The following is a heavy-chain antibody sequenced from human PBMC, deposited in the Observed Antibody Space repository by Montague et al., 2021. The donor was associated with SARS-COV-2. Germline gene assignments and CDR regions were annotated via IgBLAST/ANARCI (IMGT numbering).Heavy chain of an antibody. CDR3: ARIPYGDVT. CDR2: IYSGGST. D-gene: IGHD2-21*02. Sequence: SLSLSLSASGFPVSSNYMSWVRQAPGKGLEWVSVIYSGGSTYYADSVKGRFTISRDNSKNTLYLQMNSLRAEDTAVYYCARIPYGDVTWGQGTLVTVSS. J-gene: IGHJ4*02. V-gene: IGHV3-53*01. CDR1: GFPVSSNY.